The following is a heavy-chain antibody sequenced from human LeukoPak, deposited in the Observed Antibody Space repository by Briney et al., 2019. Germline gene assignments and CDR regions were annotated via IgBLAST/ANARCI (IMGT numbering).Heavy chain of an antibody. CDR1: GASISSYY. D-gene: IGHD6-13*01. CDR2: IFYRGST. Sequence: PSETLSLTCTVSGASISSYYWTWIRQPPGKGLEWIGYIFYRGSTNYNPSLKSRVTISVDTSKNQFSLKLSSVTAADTAVYYCASGPYPAAGTDHQFDYWGQGILVTVFS. J-gene: IGHJ4*02. CDR3: ASGPYPAAGTDHQFDY. V-gene: IGHV4-59*01.